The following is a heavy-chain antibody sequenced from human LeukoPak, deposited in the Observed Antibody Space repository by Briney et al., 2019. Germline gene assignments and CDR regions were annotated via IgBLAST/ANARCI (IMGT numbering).Heavy chain of an antibody. Sequence: SETLSLTCTVSGGSISSGGYYWSWIRQHPGKGLEWIGYIYYSGSTYYNPSLKSRVTISVDTSKNQFSLKLSSVTAADAAVYYCARGDTMIVVVSNWFDPWGQGTLVTVSS. CDR2: IYYSGST. CDR1: GGSISSGGYY. J-gene: IGHJ5*02. D-gene: IGHD3-22*01. V-gene: IGHV4-31*03. CDR3: ARGDTMIVVVSNWFDP.